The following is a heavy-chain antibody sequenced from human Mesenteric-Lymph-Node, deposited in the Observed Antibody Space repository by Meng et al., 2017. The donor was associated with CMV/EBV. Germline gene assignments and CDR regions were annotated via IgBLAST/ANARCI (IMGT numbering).Heavy chain of an antibody. D-gene: IGHD1/OR15-1a*01. V-gene: IGHV1-69*06. CDR2: ITPMFEKP. CDR1: ANIFDNYD. Sequence: SVKVSCKTSANIFDNYDIAWVRQAPGQGLEWMGRITPMFEKPTYGQIFRGRVTMTADRSTNTVSMALSSLRSDDTAGYYCARDRTHDGMDVWGQGTTVTVSS. CDR3: ARDRTHDGMDV. J-gene: IGHJ6*02.